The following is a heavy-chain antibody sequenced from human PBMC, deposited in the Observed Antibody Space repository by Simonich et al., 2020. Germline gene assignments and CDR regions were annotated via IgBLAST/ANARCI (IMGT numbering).Heavy chain of an antibody. CDR2: IYYSGST. CDR1: GGSISSYY. CDR3: ARHDRWLQFYFDY. J-gene: IGHJ4*02. D-gene: IGHD5-12*01. Sequence: QVQLQESGPGLVKPSETLSLTCTVSGGSISSYYWSWIRQPPGKGLEWIVYIYYSGSTNYNPSLKSRVTISVDTSKNQFSLKLSSVTAADTAVYYCARHDRWLQFYFDYWGQGTLVTVSS. V-gene: IGHV4-59*08.